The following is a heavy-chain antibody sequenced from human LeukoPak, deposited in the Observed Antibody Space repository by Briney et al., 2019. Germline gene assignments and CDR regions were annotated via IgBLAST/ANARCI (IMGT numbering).Heavy chain of an antibody. V-gene: IGHV1-69*06. D-gene: IGHD4-17*01. CDR3: ARARRGSMTTVTARRGYYYMDV. Sequence: GASVKVSCKASGGTFSSYAISWVRQAPGQGLEWMGGIIPIFGTANYAQKFQGRVTITADKSTSTAYMELSSLRSEDTAVYYCARARRGSMTTVTARRGYYYMDVWGKGTTVTVSS. CDR2: IIPIFGTA. J-gene: IGHJ6*03. CDR1: GGTFSSYA.